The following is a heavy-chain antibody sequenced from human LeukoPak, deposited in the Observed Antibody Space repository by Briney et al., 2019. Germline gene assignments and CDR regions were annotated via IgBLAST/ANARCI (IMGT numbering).Heavy chain of an antibody. D-gene: IGHD7-27*01. CDR2: VSPSGDIT. Sequence: SGGSLRLSCAASGFTFSSHGMDWVRQASGMGLEWVSGVSPSGDITYYADSVKGRFAISRDNSRNTVYFQLNSLRADDTAVYYCAKDIDWGRFDVWGRGTLVTVSS. V-gene: IGHV3-23*01. CDR3: AKDIDWGRFDV. J-gene: IGHJ2*01. CDR1: GFTFSSHG.